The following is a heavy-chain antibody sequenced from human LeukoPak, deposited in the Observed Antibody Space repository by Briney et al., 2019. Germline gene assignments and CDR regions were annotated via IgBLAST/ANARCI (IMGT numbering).Heavy chain of an antibody. CDR2: IYNSGST. D-gene: IGHD6-13*01. J-gene: IGHJ5*02. V-gene: IGHV4-38-2*02. CDR1: GYSISSGYY. Sequence: PSETLSLTCTVSGYSISSGYYWGWIRQPPGKGLEWIGSIYNSGSTYYSPSLKSRVTISVDTSKNQFSLKLSSVTAADTALYYCARAYSSSWYWNWFDPWGQGTLVTVSS. CDR3: ARAYSSSWYWNWFDP.